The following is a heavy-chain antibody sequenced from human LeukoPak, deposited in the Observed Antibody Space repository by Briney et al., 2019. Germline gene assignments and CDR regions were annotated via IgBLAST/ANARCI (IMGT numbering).Heavy chain of an antibody. Sequence: AGVYVSCKASGYTLTSYGFSWVRQAPAQGLEWRGWISGYNGNTNYAQNPHGRVTMNIDTSLSTAYMRLRSLRSDDSAVYYCARDPALREAQIEYWGQGTLVTVSS. CDR2: ISGYNGNT. CDR3: ARDPALREAQIEY. J-gene: IGHJ4*02. V-gene: IGHV1-18*01. D-gene: IGHD2-2*01. CDR1: GYTLTSYG.